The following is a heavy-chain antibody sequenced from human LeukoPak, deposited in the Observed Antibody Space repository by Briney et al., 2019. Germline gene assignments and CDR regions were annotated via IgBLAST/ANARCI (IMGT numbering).Heavy chain of an antibody. V-gene: IGHV3-21*01. Sequence: PSGTLRLSCAASGCTFSSYSMNWIRQAPGKGLEWVSSISSSSSYIYYADSVKGRFTISRDNAKNSLYLQMNSLRAEDTAVYYCARVGVVTAAFDIWGQGTMVTVSS. D-gene: IGHD3-3*01. CDR2: ISSSSSYI. CDR3: ARVGVVTAAFDI. CDR1: GCTFSSYS. J-gene: IGHJ3*02.